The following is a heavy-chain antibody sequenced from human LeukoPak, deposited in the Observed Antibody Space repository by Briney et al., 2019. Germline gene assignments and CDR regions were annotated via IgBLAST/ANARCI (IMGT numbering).Heavy chain of an antibody. CDR2: IYYSGST. D-gene: IGHD1-26*01. CDR1: GGSISSSSYY. Sequence: PSETLSLTCTVSGGSISSSSYYWGWIRQPPGKGLEWIGSIYYSGSTYYNPSLKSRVTISVDTPKNQFSLKLSSVTAADTAVYYCARQVRGGSGSDYSDYWGQGTLVTVSS. CDR3: ARQVRGGSGSDYSDY. V-gene: IGHV4-39*01. J-gene: IGHJ4*02.